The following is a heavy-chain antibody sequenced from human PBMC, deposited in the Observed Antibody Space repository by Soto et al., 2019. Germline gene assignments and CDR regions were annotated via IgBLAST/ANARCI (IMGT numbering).Heavy chain of an antibody. J-gene: IGHJ6*02. V-gene: IGHV4-59*01. D-gene: IGHD3-10*01. CDR2: IYYSGST. Sequence: SEALSRTCADFGGCSIIYYWSWIRQPPGKGLEWIGYIYYSGSTNYNPSLKSRVTISVDTSKNQFSLKLSSVTAADTAVYYCARDEYYGSGSYDYYYGMDVWGQGTTVTVSS. CDR3: ARDEYYGSGSYDYYYGMDV. CDR1: GGCSIIYY.